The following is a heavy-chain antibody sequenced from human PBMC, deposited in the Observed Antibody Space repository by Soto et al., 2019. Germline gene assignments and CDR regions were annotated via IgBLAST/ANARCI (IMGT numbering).Heavy chain of an antibody. CDR3: ARQFHYDSSGYYYAY. D-gene: IGHD3-22*01. CDR2: ITPMFGTA. CDR1: GGIFSRNT. Sequence: SVKVSCKASGGIFSRNTIRWVRQAPGEGLEWMGGITPMFGTANYAQKFQGRVTITADESTSTAYMELRRLRSEDTAVYYCARQFHYDSSGYYYAYWGQGTLVTVSS. V-gene: IGHV1-69*13. J-gene: IGHJ4*02.